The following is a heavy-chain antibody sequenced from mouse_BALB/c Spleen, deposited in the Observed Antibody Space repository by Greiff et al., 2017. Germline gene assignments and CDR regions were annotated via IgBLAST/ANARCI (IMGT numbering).Heavy chain of an antibody. V-gene: IGHV1S81*02. Sequence: QVQLQQPGAELVKPGASVKLSCKASGYTFTSYWMHWVKQRPGQGLEWIGEINPSNGRTIYNEKFKSKATLTVDKSSSTAYMQLSSLTSEDSAVYYCARSYYRYEAYWGQGTLVTVSA. CDR2: INPSNGRT. CDR3: ARSYYRYEAY. CDR1: GYTFTSYW. J-gene: IGHJ3*01. D-gene: IGHD2-14*01.